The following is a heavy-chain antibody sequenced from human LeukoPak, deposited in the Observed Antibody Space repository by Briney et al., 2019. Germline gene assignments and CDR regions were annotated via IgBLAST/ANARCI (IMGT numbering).Heavy chain of an antibody. CDR2: ISGSGGST. CDR1: GFTFSNYA. D-gene: IGHD3-3*01. V-gene: IGHV3-23*01. Sequence: GGSLRLSCAASGFTFSNYAMIWVRQAPGKGLEWVSAISGSGGSTYYADSVKGRFTISRDNSKNTLYLQMNSLRAEDTAVYYCAKAGSGTTIFYNWFDPWGQGTLVTVSS. CDR3: AKAGSGTTIFYNWFDP. J-gene: IGHJ5*02.